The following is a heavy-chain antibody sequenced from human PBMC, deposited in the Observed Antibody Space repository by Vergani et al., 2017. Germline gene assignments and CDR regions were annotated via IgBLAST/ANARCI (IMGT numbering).Heavy chain of an antibody. Sequence: QVQLQQWGAGLLKPSETLSLTFAVYGGSFSGYYWSWIRQPPGKGLEWIGEINHSGSTNYNPSLKSRVTISVDTSKNKFSLKLSSVTAADTAVYYCARGLVVVDTANWFDPWGQGTLVTVSS. V-gene: IGHV4-34*01. D-gene: IGHD5-18*01. CDR2: INHSGST. J-gene: IGHJ5*02. CDR1: GGSFSGYY. CDR3: ARGLVVVDTANWFDP.